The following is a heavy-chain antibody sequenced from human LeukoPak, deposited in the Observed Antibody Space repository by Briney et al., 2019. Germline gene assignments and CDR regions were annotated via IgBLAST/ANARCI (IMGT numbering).Heavy chain of an antibody. Sequence: SETLSLTCAVYGGSFSGYYWSWIRQPPGKGLEWIGEINHSGSTNYNPSLKSRVTISVDTSKNQFSLKLSSVTAADTAVYYCARQVVPAAAGYFDYWGQGTLVTVSS. J-gene: IGHJ4*02. V-gene: IGHV4-34*01. CDR1: GGSFSGYY. D-gene: IGHD2-2*01. CDR3: ARQVVPAAAGYFDY. CDR2: INHSGST.